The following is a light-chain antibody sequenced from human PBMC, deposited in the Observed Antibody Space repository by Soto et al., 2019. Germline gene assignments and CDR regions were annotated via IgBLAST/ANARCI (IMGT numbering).Light chain of an antibody. V-gene: IGKV1-39*01. J-gene: IGKJ5*01. CDR3: QQGYTTPIT. CDR1: QTISSW. CDR2: TAS. Sequence: DIQMTQSPSTLSGSVGYRVTITCRASQTISSWLAWYQQKPGRAPKLLIYTASSLQSGVPSRFSGSGSGTDFTLTISSLQPEDFATYHCQQGYTTPITFGQGTRLEIK.